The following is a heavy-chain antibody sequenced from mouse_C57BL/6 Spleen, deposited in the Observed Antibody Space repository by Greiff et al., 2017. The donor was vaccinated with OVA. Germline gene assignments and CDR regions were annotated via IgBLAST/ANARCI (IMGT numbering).Heavy chain of an antibody. V-gene: IGHV1-64*01. Sequence: QVHVKQPGAELVKPGASVKLSCKASGYTFTSYWMHWVKQRPGQGLEWIGMIHPNSGSTNYNEKFKSKATLTVDKSSSTAYMHLSSLTSEDSAVYYCARSGGNYGNYYAMDYWGQGTSVTVSS. CDR2: IHPNSGST. CDR1: GYTFTSYW. CDR3: ARSGGNYGNYYAMDY. D-gene: IGHD2-1*01. J-gene: IGHJ4*01.